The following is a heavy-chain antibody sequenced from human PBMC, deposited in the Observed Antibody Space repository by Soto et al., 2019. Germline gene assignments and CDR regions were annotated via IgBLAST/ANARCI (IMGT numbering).Heavy chain of an antibody. J-gene: IGHJ4*02. CDR2: INAGNGNT. Sequence: QVQLVQSGAEVKKPGASVKVSCKASGYTFTSYAMHWVRQAPGQRLEWMGWINAGNGNTKYSQKFQGRVTITRDTSASTAYMELSSLRSEDTAVYYCARGSSGWAQFAYWGKGTLVTVSS. CDR1: GYTFTSYA. D-gene: IGHD6-19*01. CDR3: ARGSSGWAQFAY. V-gene: IGHV1-3*01.